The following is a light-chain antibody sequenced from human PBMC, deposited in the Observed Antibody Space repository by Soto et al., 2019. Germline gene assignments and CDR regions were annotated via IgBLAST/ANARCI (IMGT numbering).Light chain of an antibody. CDR2: RNN. CDR3: AAWDDGLTVSVV. CDR1: SSNIGKND. J-gene: IGLJ2*01. Sequence: QSVLTQSPSASGAPGQRVTISCSGSSSNIGKNDVFWYQQLPGAAPKLLIYRNNQRPSGVPDRFSGSKSGTSASLAIRGLRSEDEADYYCAAWDDGLTVSVVFGGGTKLTVL. V-gene: IGLV1-47*01.